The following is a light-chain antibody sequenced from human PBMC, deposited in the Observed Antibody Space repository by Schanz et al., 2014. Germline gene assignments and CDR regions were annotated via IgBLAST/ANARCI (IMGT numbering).Light chain of an antibody. CDR2: ANN. V-gene: IGLV1-51*01. Sequence: QSVLTQPPSVSAAPGQKVTISCSGSSSNIGDNYVSWYQQFPGTAPKLLILANNERPSGIPDRFSGSKSGTSATLDITGLQTGDEADYYCGTRDSSLNAWVFGGGTKLTVL. J-gene: IGLJ3*02. CDR3: GTRDSSLNAWV. CDR1: SSNIGDNY.